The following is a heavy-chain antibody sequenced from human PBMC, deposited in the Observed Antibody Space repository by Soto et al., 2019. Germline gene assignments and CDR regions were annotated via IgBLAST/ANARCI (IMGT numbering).Heavy chain of an antibody. CDR3: LNYKSGWEY. D-gene: IGHD6-19*01. J-gene: IGHJ4*02. CDR2: ISYSGST. V-gene: IGHV4-39*01. Sequence: QLQLQESGPGLVQPSETLSLTCTVSGVSISSRDYYWGWIRQPPGKGLEWIGMISYSGSTYYSPSLKSRVTXXADTSNHQLSPRLSSVTAADTAVFHCLNYKSGWEYWGQGTVVTVSS. CDR1: GVSISSRDYY.